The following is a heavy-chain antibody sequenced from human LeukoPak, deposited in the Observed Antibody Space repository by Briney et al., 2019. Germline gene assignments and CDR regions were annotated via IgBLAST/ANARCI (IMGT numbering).Heavy chain of an antibody. CDR3: VKDRVTEAYGMEV. J-gene: IGHJ6*02. Sequence: GGSLRLSCAASGFIFSSYGMHWIRQAPGKGPGWVAVIRNDGSHKYYADSVKGRSTISRDNSKNTLVLQMNSLTAEDTAVYYCVKDRVTEAYGMEVWGQGTTVTVSS. V-gene: IGHV3-30*02. CDR1: GFIFSSYG. CDR2: IRNDGSHK.